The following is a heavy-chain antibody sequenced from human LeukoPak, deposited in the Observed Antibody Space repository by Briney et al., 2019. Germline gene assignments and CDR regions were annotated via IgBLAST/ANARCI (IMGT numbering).Heavy chain of an antibody. CDR1: GFTFRSYA. D-gene: IGHD6-13*01. Sequence: GGSLRLSCAASGFTFRSYAMHWVRQAPGKGLEWVAVISYDGSNKYYADSVKGRFTISRDNSKNTLYLQMNSLRAEDTAVYYCARDKVVAAAGTFRFDPWGQGTLVTVSS. V-gene: IGHV3-30-3*01. J-gene: IGHJ5*02. CDR2: ISYDGSNK. CDR3: ARDKVVAAAGTFRFDP.